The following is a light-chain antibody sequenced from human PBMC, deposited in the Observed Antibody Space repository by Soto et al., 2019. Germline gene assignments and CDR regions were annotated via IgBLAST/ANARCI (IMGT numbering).Light chain of an antibody. CDR1: SSDVGAYIF. CDR3: QSYDSSLSGSSV. Sequence: QSALTQPASVSGSPGQSITISCTGTSSDVGAYIFVSWYQQHPGKAPKLMIYDIINRPSGVSNRFSGSKSGNTASLTISGLQAEDEADYYCQSYDSSLSGSSVFGTGTKVTVL. J-gene: IGLJ1*01. CDR2: DII. V-gene: IGLV2-14*03.